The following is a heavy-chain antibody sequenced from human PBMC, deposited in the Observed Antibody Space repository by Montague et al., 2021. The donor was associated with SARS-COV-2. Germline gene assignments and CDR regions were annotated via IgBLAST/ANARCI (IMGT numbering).Heavy chain of an antibody. CDR2: LSGSGGKT. V-gene: IGHV3-23*01. D-gene: IGHD4-17*01. Sequence: SLRLSCAASGFTFSNYAMTWVRQAPGNGPEWVSALSGSGGKTYYADSVKGRFTISRDNSKNTLYLQMKSLRADDTAIYYCAKGREWVTVNVDPPYYSYGMDVWGQGTTVTVSS. CDR3: AKGREWVTVNVDPPYYSYGMDV. J-gene: IGHJ6*02. CDR1: GFTFSNYA.